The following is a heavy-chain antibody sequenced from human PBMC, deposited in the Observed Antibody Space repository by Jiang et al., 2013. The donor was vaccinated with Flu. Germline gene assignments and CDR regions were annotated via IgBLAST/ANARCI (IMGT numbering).Heavy chain of an antibody. CDR1: GGSISSYY. J-gene: IGHJ4*02. Sequence: LLKPSETLSLTCTVSGGSISSYYWSWIRQPPGKGLEWIGYIYYSGSTNYNPSLKSRVTISVDTSKNQFSLKLSSVTAADTAVYYCARHRTFGGVIGYWGQGTLVTVSS. CDR2: IYYSGST. V-gene: IGHV4-59*08. CDR3: ARHRTFGGVIGY. D-gene: IGHD3-16*02.